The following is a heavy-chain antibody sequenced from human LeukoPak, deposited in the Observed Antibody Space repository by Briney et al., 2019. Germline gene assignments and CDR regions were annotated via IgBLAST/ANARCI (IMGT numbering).Heavy chain of an antibody. J-gene: IGHJ4*02. CDR2: IIPILGIA. CDR3: ARDPGPFFSYYDILTGYEPVDY. D-gene: IGHD3-9*01. Sequence: GASVKVSCKASGGTFSSYAISWVRQAPGQGLEWMGRIIPILGIANYAQKFQGRVTITADKPTSTAYMELSSLRSEDTAVYYCARDPGPFFSYYDILTGYEPVDYWGQGTLVTVSS. V-gene: IGHV1-69*04. CDR1: GGTFSSYA.